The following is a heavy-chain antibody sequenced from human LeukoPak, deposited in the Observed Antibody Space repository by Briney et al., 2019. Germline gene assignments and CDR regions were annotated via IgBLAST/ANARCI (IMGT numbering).Heavy chain of an antibody. CDR2: IYYNGST. Sequence: PSETLSLTCTVSGGSISSSYWGWIRQPPGKGLEWIGSIYYNGSTYYNPSLKSRVTISVDTSKNQFSLKLSSVTAADTAVYYCARLGESGSYYFDYWGQGTLVTVSS. CDR1: GGSISSSY. D-gene: IGHD1-26*01. CDR3: ARLGESGSYYFDY. J-gene: IGHJ4*02. V-gene: IGHV4-39*01.